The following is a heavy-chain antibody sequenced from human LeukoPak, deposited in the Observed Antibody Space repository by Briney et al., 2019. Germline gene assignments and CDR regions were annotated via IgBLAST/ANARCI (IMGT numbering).Heavy chain of an antibody. Sequence: GGSLRLSCAASGFTFSSYAMSWVRQAPGKGLEWVSGISGSGGTTYYAGSVKGRFTISRDNSKNTYLQMNSLRAEDTAAYYCAKDSRSTLPRGRLDYWGQGTLVTVSS. V-gene: IGHV3-23*01. CDR2: ISGSGGTT. D-gene: IGHD2-21*02. CDR1: GFTFSSYA. J-gene: IGHJ4*02. CDR3: AKDSRSTLPRGRLDY.